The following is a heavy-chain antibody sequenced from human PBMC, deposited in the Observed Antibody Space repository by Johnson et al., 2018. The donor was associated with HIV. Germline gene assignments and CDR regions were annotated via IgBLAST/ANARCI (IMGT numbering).Heavy chain of an antibody. CDR1: GFTFSSYW. Sequence: VQLVESGGGLVQPGGSLRLSCAASGFTFSSYWMSWVRQAPGKGLEWVANIKQAGSETYYVASVQGRFTISRDHAKNSLYLQLNSLRADDTAVYFCARDRFGDSDAFDIWGQGTMVTVSS. J-gene: IGHJ3*02. V-gene: IGHV3-7*01. D-gene: IGHD4-17*01. CDR2: IKQAGSET. CDR3: ARDRFGDSDAFDI.